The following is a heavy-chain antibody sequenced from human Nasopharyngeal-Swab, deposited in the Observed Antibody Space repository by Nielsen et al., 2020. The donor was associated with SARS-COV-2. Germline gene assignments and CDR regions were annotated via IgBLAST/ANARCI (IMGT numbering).Heavy chain of an antibody. Sequence: GGSLRLSCAASGFIFSPYWMHWIRQAPGRGPVWVPRHNSDGSSTDYADSVKGRFTISRDNAKKMLYLEMNNLRAEDTAVYYCATDITAAGDHWGQGTLVTVAS. V-gene: IGHV3-74*01. CDR1: GFIFSPYW. CDR2: HNSDGSST. CDR3: ATDITAAGDH. J-gene: IGHJ4*01. D-gene: IGHD1-20*01.